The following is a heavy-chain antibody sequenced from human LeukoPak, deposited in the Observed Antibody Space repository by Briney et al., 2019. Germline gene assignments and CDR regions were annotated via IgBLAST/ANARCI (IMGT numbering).Heavy chain of an antibody. CDR1: GFTFSAYG. CDR3: ARDPLVYVYAMDV. J-gene: IGHJ6*02. V-gene: IGHV3-33*01. CDR2: IWNDGGNK. Sequence: GGSLRLSCAASGFTFSAYGMHWVRQAPVKGLEWVAIIWNDGGNKYYADSVKGRFTISKDNSKNTVDLQMTSLSAEDMAIYHCARDPLVYVYAMDVWGQGTTVTVSS. D-gene: IGHD1-14*01.